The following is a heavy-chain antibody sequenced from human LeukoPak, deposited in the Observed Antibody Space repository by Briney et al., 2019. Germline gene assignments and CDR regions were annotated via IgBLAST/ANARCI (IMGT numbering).Heavy chain of an antibody. CDR1: GFTFDDYA. CDR3: AKASIEDSSSPPGLPYYFDY. D-gene: IGHD6-6*01. Sequence: PGGSLRLSCAASGFTFDDYAMHWVRQAPGKGLEWVSGISWNSGSIGYADSVKGRFTISRDNAKNSLYLQMNSLRAEDTALYYCAKASIEDSSSPPGLPYYFDYWGQGTLVTVSS. J-gene: IGHJ4*02. CDR2: ISWNSGSI. V-gene: IGHV3-9*01.